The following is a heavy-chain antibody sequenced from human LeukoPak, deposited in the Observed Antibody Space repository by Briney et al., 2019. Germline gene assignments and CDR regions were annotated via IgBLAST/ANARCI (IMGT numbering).Heavy chain of an antibody. CDR2: INPAGSQK. V-gene: IGHV3-7*01. Sequence: GGSLRLSCVASGLTFSSSWMNWVRQAPGKGLEWVANINPAGSQKDYVDSVKGRFTISRDNAKNSVFLQMNSLRAEDTAAYYCARYSGSFPGWLDPWGQGTLVTVSS. CDR3: ARYSGSFPGWLDP. CDR1: GLTFSSSW. D-gene: IGHD1-26*01. J-gene: IGHJ5*02.